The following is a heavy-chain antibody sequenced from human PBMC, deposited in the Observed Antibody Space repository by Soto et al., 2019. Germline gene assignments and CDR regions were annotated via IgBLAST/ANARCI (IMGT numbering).Heavy chain of an antibody. J-gene: IGHJ6*04. CDR3: AKDINWYGMDV. CDR1: GFTFSSYF. Sequence: EVQLLESGGGLVQPGGSLRLSCAASGFTFSSYFMCWVRQAPGKGLEWVSDIDTSGDRTQHADSVKGRFTISRDNSKNSLYMQMNSLRGEDTAVYYCAKDINWYGMDVWGKGTAVTVSS. V-gene: IGHV3-23*01. D-gene: IGHD1-1*01. CDR2: IDTSGDRT.